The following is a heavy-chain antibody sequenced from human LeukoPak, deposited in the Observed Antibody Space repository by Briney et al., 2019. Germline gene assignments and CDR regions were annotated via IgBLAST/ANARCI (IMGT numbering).Heavy chain of an antibody. D-gene: IGHD3-16*02. CDR3: ARDLGITFGGVIVY. Sequence: GASVKVSCKASVYTFTSYGISWVRQAPGQGLEWMGWISAYNGNTNYAQKLQGRVTITTDTSTSTAYMELRSLRSDDTAVYYCARDLGITFGGVIVYWGQGTLVTVSS. CDR1: VYTFTSYG. J-gene: IGHJ4*02. CDR2: ISAYNGNT. V-gene: IGHV1-18*01.